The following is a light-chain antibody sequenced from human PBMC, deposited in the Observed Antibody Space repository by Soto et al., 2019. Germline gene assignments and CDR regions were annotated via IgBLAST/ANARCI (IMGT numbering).Light chain of an antibody. CDR3: QSADSSGTYKV. CDR1: ALPKQY. CDR2: KDS. V-gene: IGLV3-25*03. J-gene: IGLJ2*01. Sequence: SYELTQPPSVSVSPGQTARITCSGDALPKQYAYWYQQKPGQAPVLVIYKDSERPSGIPERFSGSSSGTTVTLTISGVQAEVEADYYCQSADSSGTYKVFGGGTKVTVL.